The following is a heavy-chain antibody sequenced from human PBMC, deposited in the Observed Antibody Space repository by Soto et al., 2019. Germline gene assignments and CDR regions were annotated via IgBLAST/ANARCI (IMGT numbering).Heavy chain of an antibody. J-gene: IGHJ4*02. CDR2: IYYSGST. CDR3: ARENNYYDSSGHYFPIGFDY. CDR1: GGSISSGGYY. Sequence: PSETLSLTCTVSGGSISSGGYYWSWIRQHPGKGLEWIGYIYYSGSTYYNPSLKSRVTISVDTSKNQFSLKLSSVTAADTAVYYCARENNYYDSSGHYFPIGFDYWGQGTLVTVSS. D-gene: IGHD3-22*01. V-gene: IGHV4-31*03.